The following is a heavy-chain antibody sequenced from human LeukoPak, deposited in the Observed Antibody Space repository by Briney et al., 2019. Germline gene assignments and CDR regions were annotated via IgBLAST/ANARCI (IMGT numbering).Heavy chain of an antibody. CDR1: GFTFSSYA. D-gene: IGHD3-22*01. V-gene: IGHV3-53*01. CDR2: IYSGGST. J-gene: IGHJ4*02. Sequence: GGSLRLSCAASGFTFSSYAMHWVRQAPGKGLEWVSVIYSGGSTYYADSVKGRFTISRDNSKNTLYLQMNSLRAEDTAVYYCARDRGYYDSSGYYDYWGQGTLVTVSS. CDR3: ARDRGYYDSSGYYDY.